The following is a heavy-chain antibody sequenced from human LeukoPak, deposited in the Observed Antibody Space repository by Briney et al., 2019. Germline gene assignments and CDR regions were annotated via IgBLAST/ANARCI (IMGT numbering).Heavy chain of an antibody. J-gene: IGHJ5*02. CDR2: INHSGST. CDR3: ARGGARRQLGYNWFDP. Sequence: SETLSLTCAVYGGSFSGYYWSWIRQPPGKGLEWIGEINHSGSTNYNPPLKSRVTISVDTSKNQFSLKLSSVTAADTAVYYCARGGARRQLGYNWFDPWGQGTLVTVSS. D-gene: IGHD5-18*01. V-gene: IGHV4-34*01. CDR1: GGSFSGYY.